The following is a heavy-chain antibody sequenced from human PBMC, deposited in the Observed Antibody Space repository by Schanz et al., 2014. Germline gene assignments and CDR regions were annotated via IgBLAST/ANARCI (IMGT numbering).Heavy chain of an antibody. CDR1: GFAFSSFA. J-gene: IGHJ5*02. CDR2: ISGSGGNT. Sequence: EVQLMESGGGLVKPGGSLRLSCVASGFAFSSFAMTWVRQAPGRGLEWVSIISGSGGNTYYADAVRGRFTISSDSSKNTLYLQMSSLRADDTAVYYCAKAADWPVTRFDPWGQGTLVTVSS. CDR3: AKAADWPVTRFDP. D-gene: IGHD3-9*01. V-gene: IGHV3-23*01.